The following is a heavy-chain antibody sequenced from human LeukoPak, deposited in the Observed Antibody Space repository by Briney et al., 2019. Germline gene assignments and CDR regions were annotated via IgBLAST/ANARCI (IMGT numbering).Heavy chain of an antibody. V-gene: IGHV5-51*01. D-gene: IGHD2-21*01. CDR1: GYTFTTYW. Sequence: GQSLKLSCKASGYTFTTYWTGWVRQMPGKGLEWMGIIYPGDSDTRYSPSFQGQVTISADKSITTAYLQWSSLKASDTAVYYCARGETEGYFDYWGQGALVTVSS. J-gene: IGHJ4*02. CDR3: ARGETEGYFDY. CDR2: IYPGDSDT.